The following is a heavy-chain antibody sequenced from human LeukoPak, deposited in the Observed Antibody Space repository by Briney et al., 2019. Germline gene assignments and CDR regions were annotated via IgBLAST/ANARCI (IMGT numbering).Heavy chain of an antibody. CDR2: ISPSGGST. D-gene: IGHD6-19*01. V-gene: IGHV1-46*03. CDR1: GYSFTSNY. CDR3: AGGEHSSGWYYFDY. J-gene: IGHJ4*02. Sequence: ASVKVSCKAFGYSFTSNYMHRVRQAPGQGPEWMGVISPSGGSTTYAQKFQGRVTLTRDMSTSTDYLELRSLRSDDTAVYYCAGGEHSSGWYYFDYWGQGTLVTVSS.